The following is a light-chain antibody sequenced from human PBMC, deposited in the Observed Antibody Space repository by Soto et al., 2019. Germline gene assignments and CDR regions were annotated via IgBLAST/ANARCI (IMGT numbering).Light chain of an antibody. V-gene: IGKV1-5*03. Sequence: DIQMTQSPSTLSASVGDRVTITCRASQSISSWLAWYQQKPGKATKLLISKASSLESGVPSRFSGSGSGTEFTLTISSLQPDDFATYYCQQHKTYARTFGQGTKVEIK. J-gene: IGKJ1*01. CDR2: KAS. CDR3: QQHKTYART. CDR1: QSISSW.